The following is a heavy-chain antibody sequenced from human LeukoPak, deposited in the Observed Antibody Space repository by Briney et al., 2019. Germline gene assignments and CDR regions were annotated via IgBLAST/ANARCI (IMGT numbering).Heavy chain of an antibody. V-gene: IGHV1-46*01. Sequence: ASVKVSCKASGYTFTNYYMHWVRQAPGQGLEWMGIINPSGGSTSYAQKFQGRVTMTTDTSTSTVHMELSSLRSDDTAVYYFARATGDRAVIVQNDAFDIWGQGTMVIVSS. D-gene: IGHD3-10*01. CDR1: GYTFTNYY. CDR3: ARATGDRAVIVQNDAFDI. CDR2: INPSGGST. J-gene: IGHJ3*02.